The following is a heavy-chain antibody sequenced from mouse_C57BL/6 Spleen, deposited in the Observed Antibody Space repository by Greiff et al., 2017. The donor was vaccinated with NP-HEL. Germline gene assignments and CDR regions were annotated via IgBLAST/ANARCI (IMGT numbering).Heavy chain of an antibody. J-gene: IGHJ3*01. CDR2: IDPSDSYT. V-gene: IGHV1-50*01. CDR1: GYTFTSYW. D-gene: IGHD2-1*01. CDR3: ARNLYGNHEGFAY. Sequence: VQLQQPGAELVKPGASVKLSCKASGYTFTSYWMQWVKQRPGQGLEWIGEIDPSDSYTNYNQKFKGKATLTVDTSSSTAYMQLSSLTSEDSAVYYCARNLYGNHEGFAYWGQGTLVTVSA.